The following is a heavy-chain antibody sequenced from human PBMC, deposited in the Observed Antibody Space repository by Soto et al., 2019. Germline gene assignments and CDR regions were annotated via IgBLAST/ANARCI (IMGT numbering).Heavy chain of an antibody. D-gene: IGHD3-10*01. CDR3: ARGAESFPFDY. CDR2: IYYTGDT. V-gene: IGHV4-59*01. J-gene: IGHJ4*02. CDR1: GGSITNYY. Sequence: PSETLSLTCTVSGGSITNYYWSWIRQSPGKGLEWIGYIYYTGDTTYNPSLKSRVTISVDTSKNQFSLKLSSVTAADTAVYYCARGAESFPFDYWGQVTLVTVSS.